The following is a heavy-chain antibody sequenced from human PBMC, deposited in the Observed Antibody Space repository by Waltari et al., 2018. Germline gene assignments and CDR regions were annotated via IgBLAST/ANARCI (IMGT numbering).Heavy chain of an antibody. Sequence: EVQLVESGGGLVQPGGSLRLSCAASGFTFSSYSMNWVRQAPGKGLEWVSYISSSSTIYYADSVKGRFTISRDNAKNSLYLQMNSLRAEDTAVYYCARDKFGMEYSSGWSRAFYYYYYYGMDVWGQGTTVTVSS. D-gene: IGHD6-19*01. V-gene: IGHV3-48*01. J-gene: IGHJ6*02. CDR1: GFTFSSYS. CDR2: ISSSSTI. CDR3: ARDKFGMEYSSGWSRAFYYYYYYGMDV.